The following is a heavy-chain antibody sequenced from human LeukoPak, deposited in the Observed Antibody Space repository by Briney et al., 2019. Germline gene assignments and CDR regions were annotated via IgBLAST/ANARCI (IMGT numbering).Heavy chain of an antibody. Sequence: SETLSLTCTVSGGSISSYYWSWLRQPPGKGLEWIGYIYTSGSTNYNPSLKSRVTISVDTSKNQFSLKLSSVTAADTAVYYCARQSGSYRKDLYYFDYWGQGTLVSVS. CDR3: ARQSGSYRKDLYYFDY. V-gene: IGHV4-4*09. D-gene: IGHD1-26*01. CDR1: GGSISSYY. J-gene: IGHJ4*02. CDR2: IYTSGST.